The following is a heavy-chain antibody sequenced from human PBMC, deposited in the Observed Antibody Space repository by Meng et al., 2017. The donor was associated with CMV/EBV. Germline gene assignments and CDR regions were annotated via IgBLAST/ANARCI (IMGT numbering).Heavy chain of an antibody. J-gene: IGHJ4*02. CDR1: GFTFDDYA. CDR2: ISWNSGSI. Sequence: SLKISCAASGFTFDDYAMHWVRQAPGKGLEWVSGISWNSGSIGYADSVKGRFTISRDNAKNSLYLQMNSLRAEDTAVYYCARDGPYGDPLHYWGQGTLVTVSS. V-gene: IGHV3-9*01. D-gene: IGHD4-17*01. CDR3: ARDGPYGDPLHY.